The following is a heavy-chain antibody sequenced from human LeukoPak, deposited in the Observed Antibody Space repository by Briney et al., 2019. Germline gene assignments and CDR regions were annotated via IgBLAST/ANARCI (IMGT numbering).Heavy chain of an antibody. Sequence: GGSLRLSCAASGFTFSSYGMHWVRQAPGKGLEWVAVISYDGSNKYYAGSVKGRFTISRDNSKNTLYLQMNSLRAEDTAVYYCARGGRGVWGSLDYWGQGTLVTVSS. V-gene: IGHV3-30*03. CDR3: ARGGRGVWGSLDY. CDR2: ISYDGSNK. J-gene: IGHJ4*02. CDR1: GFTFSSYG. D-gene: IGHD3-16*01.